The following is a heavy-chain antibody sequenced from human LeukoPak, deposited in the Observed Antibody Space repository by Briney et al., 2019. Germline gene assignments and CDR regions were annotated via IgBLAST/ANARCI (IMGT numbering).Heavy chain of an antibody. J-gene: IGHJ1*01. CDR2: ISGSGGRT. CDR1: GFSFSSYA. Sequence: GGSLRLSCAGSGFSFSSYAMNWVRQAPGKGLEWVSGISGSGGRTDYADSVKGRFTISRDNSKNTLYLQMNSLRAEDTAVYYCAKFTTVIMYFHHWGQGTLVTVSS. CDR3: AKFTTVIMYFHH. D-gene: IGHD4-11*01. V-gene: IGHV3-23*01.